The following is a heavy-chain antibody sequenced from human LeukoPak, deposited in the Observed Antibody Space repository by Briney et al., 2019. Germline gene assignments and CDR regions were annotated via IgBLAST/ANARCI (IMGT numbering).Heavy chain of an antibody. CDR1: GFTSSNAW. Sequence: GGSLRLSCAVSGFTSSNAWMSWVRQAPGKGLEWVGRIKSKTDGGTRDYAAPVKGRFTISRDDSKNTLYLQMNSLKTEETAVYYCTTFDYAAFLIWGQGTMVTLSS. D-gene: IGHD4/OR15-4a*01. CDR2: IKSKTDGGTR. J-gene: IGHJ3*02. V-gene: IGHV3-15*01. CDR3: TTFDYAAFLI.